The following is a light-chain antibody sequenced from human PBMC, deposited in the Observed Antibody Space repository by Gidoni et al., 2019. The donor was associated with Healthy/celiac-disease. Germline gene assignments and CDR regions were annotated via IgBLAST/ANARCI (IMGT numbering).Light chain of an antibody. CDR3: QAWDSSTLV. CDR1: KLGDKY. V-gene: IGLV3-1*01. J-gene: IGLJ2*01. Sequence: SYELTKPPSVSVSPGQTASITCSGDKLGDKYACWYQQKPGQSHVLVIYQDSKRPSGIPERFSGSNSGNTATLTISGTQAMDEADYYCQAWDSSTLVFGGGTKLTVL. CDR2: QDS.